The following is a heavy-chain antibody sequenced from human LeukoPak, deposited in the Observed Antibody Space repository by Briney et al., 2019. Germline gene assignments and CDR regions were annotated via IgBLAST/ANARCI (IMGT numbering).Heavy chain of an antibody. J-gene: IGHJ4*02. CDR2: IKQDGSEK. CDR1: GFTFSNFW. V-gene: IGHV3-7*01. CDR3: ARVIVVVPTARYFDF. Sequence: GGPLTLSCAASGFTFSNFWMRGVRQAPGKGLEGVAHIKQDGSEKYYVDSVKGRFTISRDNAKNSLYLQVNSLRGEDTAVYYCARVIVVVPTARYFDFWGQGTLVTVSS. D-gene: IGHD2-2*01.